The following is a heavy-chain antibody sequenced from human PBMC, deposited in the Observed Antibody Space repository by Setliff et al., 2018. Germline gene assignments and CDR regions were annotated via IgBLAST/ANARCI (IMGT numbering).Heavy chain of an antibody. CDR2: INHSGST. D-gene: IGHD2-8*02. J-gene: IGHJ4*02. Sequence: KSSETLSLTCAVSGGSISSSGYSWSWIRQPPGKGLEWIGEINHSGSTNYNPSLKSRVTISVDTSKNQFSLKLSSVTAADTALYYRTVYNTGSSKDHYWGQGTPVTVSS. CDR3: TVYNTGSSKDHY. V-gene: IGHV4-30-2*01. CDR1: GGSISSSGYS.